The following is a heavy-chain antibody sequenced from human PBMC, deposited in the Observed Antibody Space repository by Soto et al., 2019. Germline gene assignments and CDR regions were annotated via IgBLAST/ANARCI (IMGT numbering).Heavy chain of an antibody. CDR3: ARWPQPRYTADPYAVDV. CDR1: GGTFSSSG. D-gene: IGHD3-16*02. V-gene: IGHV1-69*11. Sequence: QVHLVQSGTEVKKPGSSVKVSCKASGGTFSSSGFSWVRQAPGQGLEWMGMIVPSLDTTNYAQKCQARVTITADEVTSTAYMELRSLRSEDTGVYYCARWPQPRYTADPYAVDVWGQGTRVIVSS. CDR2: IVPSLDTT. J-gene: IGHJ6*02.